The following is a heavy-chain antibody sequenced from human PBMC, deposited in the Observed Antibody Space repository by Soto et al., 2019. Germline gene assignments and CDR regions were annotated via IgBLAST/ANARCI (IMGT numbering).Heavy chain of an antibody. CDR1: GFIFSNNG. CDR3: TRTPPFDY. V-gene: IGHV3-30*06. Sequence: PGGSLRLSCEGSGFIFSNNGMHWVRQAPGKGLEWVAVISYDGSNKYYADSVKGRFTISRDNSKNTRYLQMNSLRAEDTAVYYCTRTPPFDYWGQGTLVTVSS. D-gene: IGHD1-1*01. CDR2: ISYDGSNK. J-gene: IGHJ4*02.